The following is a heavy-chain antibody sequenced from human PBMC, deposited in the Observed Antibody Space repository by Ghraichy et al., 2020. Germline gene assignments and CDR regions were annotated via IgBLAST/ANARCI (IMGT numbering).Heavy chain of an antibody. V-gene: IGHV4-59*01. CDR1: GGSISSYY. CDR2: IYYSGST. J-gene: IGHJ3*02. CDR3: ARGVGATIGGAFDI. D-gene: IGHD1-26*01. Sequence: SQTLSLTCTVSGGSISSYYWSWIRQPPGKGLEWIGYIYYSGSTNYNPSLKSRVTISVDTSKNQFSLKLSSVTAADTAVYYCARGVGATIGGAFDIWGQGTMVTVSS.